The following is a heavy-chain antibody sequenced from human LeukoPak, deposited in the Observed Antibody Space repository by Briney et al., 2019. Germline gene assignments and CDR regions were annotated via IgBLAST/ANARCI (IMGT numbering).Heavy chain of an antibody. CDR3: ARNHYYDILTGYVTYGMDV. CDR2: ISAYNGNT. D-gene: IGHD3-9*01. J-gene: IGHJ6*02. CDR1: GYTFTSYG. Sequence: GASVKVSCKASGYTFTSYGISWVRQAPGQGLKWMGWISAYNGNTNYAQKLQGRVTMTTDTSTSTAYMELRSLRSDDTAVYYCARNHYYDILTGYVTYGMDVWGQGTTVTVSS. V-gene: IGHV1-18*01.